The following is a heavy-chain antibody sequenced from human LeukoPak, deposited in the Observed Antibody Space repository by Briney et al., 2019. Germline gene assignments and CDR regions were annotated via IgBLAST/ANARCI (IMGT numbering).Heavy chain of an antibody. CDR1: GYMFTGHF. CDR3: ARALRTNILTTDY. J-gene: IGHJ4*02. D-gene: IGHD3-9*01. CDR2: INPNSGGA. Sequence: ASVKVSCKASGYMFTGHFLHWVRQAPGQGLEWMGWINPNSGGANYAQKFQGRVTMTGDTSISTAYMELTRLRSDDTAMYYCARALRTNILTTDYWGQGTLVTVSS. V-gene: IGHV1-2*02.